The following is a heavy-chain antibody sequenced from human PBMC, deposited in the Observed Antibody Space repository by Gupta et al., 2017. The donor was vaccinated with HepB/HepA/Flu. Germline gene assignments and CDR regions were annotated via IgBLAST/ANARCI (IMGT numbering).Heavy chain of an antibody. CDR2: ISSSSGTI. Sequence: EVQLVESGGGLVQPGGSLRLSCVDGGFTFSSYSMNWVRQAPGQGLEWVSYISSSSGTIDYADSVKGRFTISRVNAKNSLYLQITTLSDDDTALYYGARVAAFKWEHRGGCVPWGHGTLCTVS. V-gene: IGHV3-48*02. CDR1: GFTFSSYS. CDR3: ARVAAFKWEHRGGCVP. D-gene: IGHD1-26*01. J-gene: IGHJ5*02.